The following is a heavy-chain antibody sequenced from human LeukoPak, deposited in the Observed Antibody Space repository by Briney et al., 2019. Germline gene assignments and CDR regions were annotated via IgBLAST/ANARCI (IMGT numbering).Heavy chain of an antibody. V-gene: IGHV4-59*01. CDR2: IYYSGSI. J-gene: IGHJ5*02. D-gene: IGHD1-26*01. CDR1: GGSINSYY. Sequence: SETLSLTCTVSGGSINSYYWSWIRQPPGKGLEWIGYIYYSGSINYNPSLKSRVTISVDTSKNQFSLKLSSVTAADTAVYYCARIGIKYSTSGWWFDPWGQGTLVTVSS. CDR3: ARIGIKYSTSGWWFDP.